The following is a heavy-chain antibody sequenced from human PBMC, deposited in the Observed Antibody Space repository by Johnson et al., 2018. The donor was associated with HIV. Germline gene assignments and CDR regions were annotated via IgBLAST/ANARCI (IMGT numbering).Heavy chain of an antibody. Sequence: EVQLVESGGGLVQPGGSLRLSCAASGFTFSSYWMSWVRQAPGKGLEWVANIRHAGSEKHYVDSVKGRFTISRDNAKNSLYLQINSLRAEDTAVYYCARDFGLFLGKDDAFDIWGQGTMVTVSS. CDR2: IRHAGSEK. J-gene: IGHJ3*02. V-gene: IGHV3-7*01. CDR3: ARDFGLFLGKDDAFDI. D-gene: IGHD7-27*01. CDR1: GFTFSSYW.